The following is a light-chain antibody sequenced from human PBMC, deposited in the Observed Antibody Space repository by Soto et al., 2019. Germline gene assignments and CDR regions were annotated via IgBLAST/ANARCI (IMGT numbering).Light chain of an antibody. J-gene: IGKJ1*01. CDR3: QQRSNWPWT. CDR2: AAS. V-gene: IGKV1-39*01. Sequence: DIQMTQSPSSLSASVGARVPITCRASQSISSYLNWYQQKPGKAPKLLIYAASSLQSGVPSRFSGSGSGTDFTLTITNLESEDFAVYYCQQRSNWPWTFGQGTKVDIK. CDR1: QSISSY.